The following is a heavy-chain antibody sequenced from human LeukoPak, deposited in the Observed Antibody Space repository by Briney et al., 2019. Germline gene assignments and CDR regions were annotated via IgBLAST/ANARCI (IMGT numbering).Heavy chain of an antibody. J-gene: IGHJ3*02. Sequence: GGTLRLSCAASGFTFSRHGMNWVRQAPGKGLEWVSGISGSGDTTYYADSVKGRFTISRDNSKNTLYLQMNSLRAEDTAVYYCAKARTGTTGDAFDIWGQGTMVTVSS. D-gene: IGHD1-1*01. V-gene: IGHV3-23*01. CDR1: GFTFSRHG. CDR3: AKARTGTTGDAFDI. CDR2: ISGSGDTT.